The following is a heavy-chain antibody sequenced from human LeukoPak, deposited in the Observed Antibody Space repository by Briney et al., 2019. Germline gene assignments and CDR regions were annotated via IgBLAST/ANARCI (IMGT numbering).Heavy chain of an antibody. CDR2: TYYSGST. CDR1: GGSISSSSYY. J-gene: IGHJ4*02. D-gene: IGHD4-17*01. Sequence: PSETLSLTCTVSGGSISSSSYYWGWIRQPPGKGLEWIGSTYYSGSTYYNPSLKSRVTISVDTSKNQFSLKLSSVTAADTAVYYCARQTRYGDYVNFDYWGQGTLVTVSS. CDR3: ARQTRYGDYVNFDY. V-gene: IGHV4-39*01.